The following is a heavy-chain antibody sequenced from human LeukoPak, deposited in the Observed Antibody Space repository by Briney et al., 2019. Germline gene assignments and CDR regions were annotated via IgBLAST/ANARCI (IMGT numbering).Heavy chain of an antibody. CDR2: ISASGATT. J-gene: IGHJ4*02. CDR1: GFTFSSYV. CDR3: AKASGTYYNDY. V-gene: IGHV3-23*01. Sequence: GGSLRLSCAASGFTFSSYVMSWVRQAPGKGLEWVSAISASGATTYYADSVKGRFSISRDRSKNTLYLQMNSLRAEDTAVYYCAKASGTYYNDYWGQGTLVTVSS. D-gene: IGHD3-10*01.